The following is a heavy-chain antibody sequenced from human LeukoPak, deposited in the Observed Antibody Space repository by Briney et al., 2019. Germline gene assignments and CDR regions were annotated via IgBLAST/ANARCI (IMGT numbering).Heavy chain of an antibody. V-gene: IGHV3-64D*06. CDR2: ISSNGGST. Sequence: PGGSLRLSCSASGFTFSSYAMHWVRQAPGKGLGYVSAISSNGGSTYYADSVKGRFTISRDNSKNTLYLQMSSLRAEDTAVYYCVKTSRGYNWNDSPYYFDYWGQGTLVTVSS. J-gene: IGHJ4*02. CDR1: GFTFSSYA. CDR3: VKTSRGYNWNDSPYYFDY. D-gene: IGHD1-1*01.